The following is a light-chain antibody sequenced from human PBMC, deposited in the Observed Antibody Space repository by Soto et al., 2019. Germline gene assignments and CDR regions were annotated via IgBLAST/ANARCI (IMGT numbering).Light chain of an antibody. CDR1: SSDVGGYNY. CDR2: DVS. V-gene: IGLV2-14*01. CDR3: SSYKSSSSLGV. Sequence: QSALTQPASVSGSPGQSITISCTGTSSDVGGYNYVSWYQQHPGKAPKLMIYDVSNRPSGVSNRFSGSKSGNTASLTISGLKAEDEANYYCSSYKSSSSLGVFGTGTKVTVL. J-gene: IGLJ1*01.